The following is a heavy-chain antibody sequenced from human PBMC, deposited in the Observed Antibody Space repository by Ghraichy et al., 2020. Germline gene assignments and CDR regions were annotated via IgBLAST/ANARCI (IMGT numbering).Heavy chain of an antibody. CDR1: GFTFSSYA. D-gene: IGHD6-13*01. V-gene: IGHV3-23*01. J-gene: IGHJ4*02. Sequence: GALRLSCAASGFTFSSYAMSWVRQAPGKGLEWVSAISGSGGSTYYADSVKGRFTISRDNSKNTLYLQMNSLRAEDTAVYYCAKDGPTGYSSSWYEDYWGQGTLVTVSS. CDR3: AKDGPTGYSSSWYEDY. CDR2: ISGSGGST.